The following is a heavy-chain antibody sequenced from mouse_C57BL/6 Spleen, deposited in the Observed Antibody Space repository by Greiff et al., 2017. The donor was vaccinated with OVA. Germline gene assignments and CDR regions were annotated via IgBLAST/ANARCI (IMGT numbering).Heavy chain of an antibody. CDR1: GFTFSSYA. D-gene: IGHD2-5*01. CDR2: ISSGGDYI. V-gene: IGHV5-9-1*02. CDR3: TRAGSNYRYYFDY. Sequence: EVQVVESGEGLVKPGGSLKLSCAASGFTFSSYAMSWVRQTPEKRLEWVAYISSGGDYIYYADTVKGRFTISRDNARNTLYLQMSSLKSEDTAMYYCTRAGSNYRYYFDYWGQGTTLTVSS. J-gene: IGHJ2*01.